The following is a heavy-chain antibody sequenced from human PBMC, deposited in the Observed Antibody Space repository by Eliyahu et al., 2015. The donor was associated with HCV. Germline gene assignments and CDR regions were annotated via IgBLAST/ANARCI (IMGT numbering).Heavy chain of an antibody. CDR2: ISSSGSTI. J-gene: IGHJ4*02. CDR1: XFTFSDYY. Sequence: QVQLVESGGGLVKPGGSLRXSCXXSXFTFSDYYRSWIXQAPGKGLEWVSYISSSGSTIYYADSVKGRFTISRDNAKNSLYLQMNSLRAEDTAVYYCARDGSNVDKFDYWGQGTLVTVSS. D-gene: IGHD3/OR15-3a*01. V-gene: IGHV3-11*01. CDR3: ARDGSNVDKFDY.